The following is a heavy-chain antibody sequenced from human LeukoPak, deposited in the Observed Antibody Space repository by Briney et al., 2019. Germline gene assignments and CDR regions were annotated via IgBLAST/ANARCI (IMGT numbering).Heavy chain of an antibody. V-gene: IGHV1-69*04. D-gene: IGHD5-12*01. CDR2: IIPILGIA. J-gene: IGHJ6*02. CDR3: ARKGEPRRSMATYGMDV. Sequence: ASVKVSCKASGGTFSSYAISWVRQAPGQGLEWMGRIIPILGIANYAQKFQGRVTITADKSTSTAYMELSSLRSEDTAVYYCARKGEPRRSMATYGMDVWGQGTTVTVSS. CDR1: GGTFSSYA.